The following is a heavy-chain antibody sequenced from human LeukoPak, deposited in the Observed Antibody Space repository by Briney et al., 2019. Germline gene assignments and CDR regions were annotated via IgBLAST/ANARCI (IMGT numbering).Heavy chain of an antibody. J-gene: IGHJ4*02. Sequence: GGSLRLSCAASGFTFSIYSMNWVRQAPGKGLEWVSSISSSSSYIYYADSVKGRFTISRDNAKNSLYLQMNSLRAEDTAVYYCARVGQWLPIDYWGQGTLVTVSS. CDR1: GFTFSIYS. V-gene: IGHV3-21*01. CDR2: ISSSSSYI. CDR3: ARVGQWLPIDY. D-gene: IGHD6-19*01.